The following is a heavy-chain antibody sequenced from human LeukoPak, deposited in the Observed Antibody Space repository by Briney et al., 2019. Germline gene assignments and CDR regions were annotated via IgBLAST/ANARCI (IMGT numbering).Heavy chain of an antibody. D-gene: IGHD6-6*01. CDR1: GYTFAGDF. J-gene: IGHJ5*02. CDR3: ARGNIATRRGENWFDP. V-gene: IGHV1-2*02. Sequence: GASEKVSGNASGYTFAGDFIHWVRQAPGQGLEWMGWINSDSGGANYARKFQGRVTVTRDTSISTAYMELSSLRSDDTAVFYCARGNIATRRGENWFDPWGQGTLVTVSS. CDR2: INSDSGGA.